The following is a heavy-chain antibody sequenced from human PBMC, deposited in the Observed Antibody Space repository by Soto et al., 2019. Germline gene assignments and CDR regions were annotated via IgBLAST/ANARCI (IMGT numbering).Heavy chain of an antibody. D-gene: IGHD2-2*01. J-gene: IGHJ5*02. Sequence: SETLSLTCDVSGGSIGSGGYSWSWIRQPPGKGLEWIGYIYQSGTTYYNPSLKSRVTMSVDTSKNQFSLKLSSVTAADTAVYYCARGTTHLHCSSTSCWPTRTKYNWFDPWGQGTLVTVSS. V-gene: IGHV4-30-2*01. CDR3: ARGTTHLHCSSTSCWPTRTKYNWFDP. CDR2: IYQSGTT. CDR1: GGSIGSGGYS.